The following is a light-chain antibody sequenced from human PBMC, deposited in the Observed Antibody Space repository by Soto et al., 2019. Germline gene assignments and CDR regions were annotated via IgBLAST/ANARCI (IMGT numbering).Light chain of an antibody. CDR3: QQYNSYPGT. CDR2: QAS. Sequence: DIQMTQSPSTLSASVGDRVTITCRASQSINSWLAWYQQKPGKAPNLLIYQASSLERGVPSRFSGSGSGTEFTLTISSLQPDDFVTYYCQQYNSYPGTFGQGTKVEFK. J-gene: IGKJ1*01. CDR1: QSINSW. V-gene: IGKV1-5*03.